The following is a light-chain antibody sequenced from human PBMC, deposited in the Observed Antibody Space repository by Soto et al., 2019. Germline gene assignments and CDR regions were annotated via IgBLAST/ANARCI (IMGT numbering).Light chain of an antibody. J-gene: IGLJ3*02. CDR1: SSDVGGYNY. V-gene: IGLV2-14*01. CDR3: SSYTVSTPVV. Sequence: QSALTQPASVSGSPGQSITISCTGTSSDVGGYNYVSWYQQHPGKAPRLMIYEVSNRPSGVSNRFSGSKSGNTASLTISGLQAEDEADYYCSSYTVSTPVVFGRGTKLTVL. CDR2: EVS.